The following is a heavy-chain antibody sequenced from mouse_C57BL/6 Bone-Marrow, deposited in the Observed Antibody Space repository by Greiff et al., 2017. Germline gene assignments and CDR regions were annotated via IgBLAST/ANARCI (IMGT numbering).Heavy chain of an antibody. CDR3: TTRSTMVTTGYYFDY. CDR1: GFNIKDDY. D-gene: IGHD2-2*01. CDR2: IDPENGDT. V-gene: IGHV14-4*01. J-gene: IGHJ2*01. Sequence: EVQLQQSGAELVRPGASVKLSCTASGFNIKDDYMHWVKQRPEQGLEWIGWIDPENGDTEYASKFQGKATITADTSSNTAYLQLSSLTSEDTAVYYGTTRSTMVTTGYYFDYWGQGTTLTVSS.